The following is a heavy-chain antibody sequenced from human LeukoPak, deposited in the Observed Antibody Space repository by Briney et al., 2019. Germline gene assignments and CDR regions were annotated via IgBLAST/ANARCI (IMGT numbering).Heavy chain of an antibody. CDR2: ISNGGRYL. Sequence: PGGSLRLSCAASGFSFSSHNMNWVRQAPGKGLEWVSSISNGGRYLYYADSVKGRFTMSRDNAKNSLYLQMNSLRAEDTAVYYCARDYDSSGYPIDYWGQGTLVTVSS. CDR1: GFSFSSHN. CDR3: ARDYDSSGYPIDY. D-gene: IGHD3-22*01. J-gene: IGHJ4*02. V-gene: IGHV3-21*06.